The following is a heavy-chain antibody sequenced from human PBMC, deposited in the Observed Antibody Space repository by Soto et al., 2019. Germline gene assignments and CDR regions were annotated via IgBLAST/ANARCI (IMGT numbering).Heavy chain of an antibody. J-gene: IGHJ4*02. Sequence: SVKVSCKASGGTFSSYAISWVRQAPGQGLEWMGGIIPIFGTANYAQKFQGRVTITADKSTSTAYMELSSLRSEDTAVYYCARWVYNGSGESFDYWGQGTLVTVSS. CDR1: GGTFSSYA. CDR2: IIPIFGTA. V-gene: IGHV1-69*06. D-gene: IGHD3-10*01. CDR3: ARWVYNGSGESFDY.